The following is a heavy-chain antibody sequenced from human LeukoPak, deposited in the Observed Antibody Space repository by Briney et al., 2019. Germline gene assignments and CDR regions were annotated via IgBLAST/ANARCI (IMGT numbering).Heavy chain of an antibody. V-gene: IGHV1-2*02. CDR3: ARVPAREESLSVGFDP. CDR2: INPNSGGT. D-gene: IGHD1-14*01. J-gene: IGHJ5*02. Sequence: ASVKVSCKASGYTFTGYYMHWVRQAPGQGLEWMGWINPNSGGTDYAQKFQGRVTMTRDTSISTAYMELSRLRSDDTAVYYCARVPAREESLSVGFDPWGQETLVTVS. CDR1: GYTFTGYY.